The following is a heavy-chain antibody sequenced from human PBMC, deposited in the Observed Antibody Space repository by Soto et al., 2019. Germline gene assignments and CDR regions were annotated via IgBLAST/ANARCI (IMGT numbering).Heavy chain of an antibody. J-gene: IGHJ5*02. CDR3: STGSDAYKGGRT. CDR2: IHPSGST. D-gene: IGHD1-1*01. CDR1: DGSLSDNY. V-gene: IGHV4-34*01. Sequence: SEALSVTCAVDDGSLSDNYYTWTRQSPGKGLEWIGEIHPSGSTFYNPSLQTRVTLSQDTSKKHFSLNLISVPAADTGEYYCSTGSDAYKGGRTWGQGTLVT.